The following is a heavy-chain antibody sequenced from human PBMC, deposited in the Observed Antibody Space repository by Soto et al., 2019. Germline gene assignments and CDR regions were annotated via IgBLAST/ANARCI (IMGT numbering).Heavy chain of an antibody. Sequence: QVQLVQSGAEVKKHGSSVKVSCKASGDTFSSYAISWVRQAPGQGLDWMGGIIPFFNTSNYAQKFQGRVTISADESTSTAYMELSSLRSEDTAMYYCARESAYGGNPLAFDYWGQGTLVTVSS. CDR2: IIPFFNTS. CDR3: ARESAYGGNPLAFDY. CDR1: GDTFSSYA. D-gene: IGHD1-26*01. V-gene: IGHV1-69*01. J-gene: IGHJ4*02.